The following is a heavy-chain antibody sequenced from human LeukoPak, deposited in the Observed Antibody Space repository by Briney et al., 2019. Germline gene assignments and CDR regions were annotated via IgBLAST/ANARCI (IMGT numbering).Heavy chain of an antibody. CDR1: GGTFSSYA. CDR2: IIPIFGTA. V-gene: IGHV1-69*13. D-gene: IGHD3-22*01. CDR3: ARPSFYDSSGYYYALGY. Sequence: GASVKVSCKASGGTFSSYAISWVRQAPGQGLEWMGGIIPIFGTANYAQKFQGRVTITADESTSTAYMELRSLRSDDTAVYYCARPSFYDSSGYYYALGYWGQGTLVTVSS. J-gene: IGHJ4*02.